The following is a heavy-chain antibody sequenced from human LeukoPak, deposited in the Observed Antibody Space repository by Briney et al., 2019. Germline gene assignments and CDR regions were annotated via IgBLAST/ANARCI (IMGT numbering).Heavy chain of an antibody. Sequence: GGSLRLSCAASGFTSSSFYMEWVRQAPGKGLEWVSRIRGDGSHTTYADSVKGRFTISRDNPKNTLYLQMNYLRVEDTAVYYCSYDHFDYWSRGTLVTVSS. CDR1: GFTSSSFY. V-gene: IGHV3-74*01. J-gene: IGHJ4*02. D-gene: IGHD2-21*01. CDR2: IRGDGSHT. CDR3: SYDHFDY.